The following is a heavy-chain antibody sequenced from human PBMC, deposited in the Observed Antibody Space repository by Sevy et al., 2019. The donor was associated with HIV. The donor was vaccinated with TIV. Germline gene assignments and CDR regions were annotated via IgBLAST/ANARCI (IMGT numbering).Heavy chain of an antibody. Sequence: SQTLSLTCAISGDSVSSNSAAWNLIRQSPSRGLEWLGRTYYRSKWYNDYAVSVKSRITINPDTSKNQFSLQLNSVTPEDTAVYYCARDLGSSLNWFDPWGQGTLVTVSS. CDR2: TYYRSKWYN. D-gene: IGHD6-13*01. J-gene: IGHJ5*02. CDR3: ARDLGSSLNWFDP. V-gene: IGHV6-1*01. CDR1: GDSVSSNSAA.